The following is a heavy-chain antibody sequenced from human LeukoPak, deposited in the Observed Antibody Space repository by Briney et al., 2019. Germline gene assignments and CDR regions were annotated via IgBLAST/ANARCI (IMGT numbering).Heavy chain of an antibody. Sequence: ASVKLSCKASGYSFTNYDINWVRQAPGQGLEWMGWMNPNSGNTGLAQKFQGRVTMTRNTSIITAHMELSSLTSEDTAVYYGARVYCSVVVAATRGCYFDSWGQGTLVTVSS. CDR2: MNPNSGNT. V-gene: IGHV1-8*01. CDR3: ARVYCSVVVAATRGCYFDS. D-gene: IGHD2-15*01. J-gene: IGHJ4*02. CDR1: GYSFTNYD.